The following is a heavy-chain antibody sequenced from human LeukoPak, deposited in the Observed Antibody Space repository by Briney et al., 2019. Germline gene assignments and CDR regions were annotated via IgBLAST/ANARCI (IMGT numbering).Heavy chain of an antibody. V-gene: IGHV4-59*01. Sequence: SETLPLTCTVSGGSISSYYWSWIRQPPGKGLEWIGYISYSGSTNYNPSLKSRVTISVDTSKNLFFLKLTSVTAADTALYYCARGNANWGQGTLVTVSS. CDR3: ARGNAN. CDR1: GGSISSYY. J-gene: IGHJ4*02. CDR2: ISYSGST.